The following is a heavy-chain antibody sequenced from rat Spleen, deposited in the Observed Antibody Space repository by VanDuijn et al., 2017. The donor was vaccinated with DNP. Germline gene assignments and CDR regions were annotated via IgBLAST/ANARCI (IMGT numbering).Heavy chain of an antibody. Sequence: EVKLLESGGGLVQPGDSLRLSCAASGFTFANFYMSWIRQSPGKAPEWLSFIRNKANSYTTEYNPSVKGRFTISRDNAKSTLYLQMDSLRSEDTATYYCTTDFERGYWGQGVMVTVSS. CDR1: GFTFANFY. CDR3: TTDFERGY. J-gene: IGHJ2*01. V-gene: IGHV7-6*01. D-gene: IGHD1-11*01. CDR2: IRNKANSYTT.